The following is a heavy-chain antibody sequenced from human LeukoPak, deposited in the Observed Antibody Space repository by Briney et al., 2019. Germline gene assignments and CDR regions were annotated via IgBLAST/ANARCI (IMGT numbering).Heavy chain of an antibody. Sequence: GLSLGLSCAASGFSFSSYGMHWVRQAPGKGMEWVAVVSFDGSRTYYADSVKGRFTISRDNSKNTLHLQMNSLRAEDTSVYYCTRGESRSWHARLDFWGQGTLVSVSS. CDR2: VSFDGSRT. CDR1: GFSFSSYG. D-gene: IGHD3-16*02. V-gene: IGHV3-30*03. J-gene: IGHJ4*02. CDR3: TRGESRSWHARLDF.